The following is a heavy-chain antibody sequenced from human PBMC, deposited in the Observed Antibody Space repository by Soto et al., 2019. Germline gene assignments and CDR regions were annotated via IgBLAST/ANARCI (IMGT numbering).Heavy chain of an antibody. J-gene: IGHJ6*02. D-gene: IGHD1-7*01. CDR2: MNPNSGNT. Sequence: QVQLVQSGAEVKKPGASVKVSCKASGYTFTNYDINWLRQATGQGLEWMGWMNPNSGNTGYAQKFQGRVTMTRNTSISTAFMELSSLGSEDTAIYYCARGTRTTDVWGQGTTVTVSS. V-gene: IGHV1-8*01. CDR3: ARGTRTTDV. CDR1: GYTFTNYD.